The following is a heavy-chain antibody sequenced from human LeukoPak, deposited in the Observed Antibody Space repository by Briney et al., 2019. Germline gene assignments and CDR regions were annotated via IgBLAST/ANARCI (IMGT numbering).Heavy chain of an antibody. D-gene: IGHD6-25*01. J-gene: IGHJ4*02. CDR1: GFTFSSYW. CDR2: IRYDGSNK. CDR3: AKRSSVDYYFDY. V-gene: IGHV3-30*02. Sequence: GGSLRLSCAASGFTFSSYWMSWVRQAPGKGLEWVAFIRYDGSNKYYGDSVKGRFTISRDNSKNTLYLQMNSLRAEDTAVYYCAKRSSVDYYFDYWGQGTLVTVSS.